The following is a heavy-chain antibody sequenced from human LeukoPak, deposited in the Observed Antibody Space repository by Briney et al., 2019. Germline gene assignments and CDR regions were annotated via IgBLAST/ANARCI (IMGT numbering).Heavy chain of an antibody. D-gene: IGHD3-22*01. CDR2: ISSSSSTI. CDR3: ARVLSGSWDWFDP. CDR1: GFTFSSYS. V-gene: IGHV3-48*04. Sequence: GGSLRLSCAASGFTFSSYSMNWVRQAPGKGLEWVSYISSSSSTIYYADSVKGRFTISRDNAKNSLYLQMSSLRAEDTAVYYCARVLSGSWDWFDPWGQGTLVTVSS. J-gene: IGHJ5*02.